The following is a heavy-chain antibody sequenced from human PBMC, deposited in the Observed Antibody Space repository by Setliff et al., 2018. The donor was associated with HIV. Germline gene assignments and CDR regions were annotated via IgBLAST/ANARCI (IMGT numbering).Heavy chain of an antibody. CDR1: GGSIRSYY. Sequence: SETLSLTCTVSGGSIRSYYWSWIRQPPGKGLEWIGYIYYSGSTNYNPSLKSRVTISVDTSKNQFSLKLSSVTAADTAVYYCARDRRGTMVRGVTSPLDYWGQGTLVTVSS. CDR3: ARDRRGTMVRGVTSPLDY. J-gene: IGHJ4*02. D-gene: IGHD3-10*01. CDR2: IYYSGST. V-gene: IGHV4-59*12.